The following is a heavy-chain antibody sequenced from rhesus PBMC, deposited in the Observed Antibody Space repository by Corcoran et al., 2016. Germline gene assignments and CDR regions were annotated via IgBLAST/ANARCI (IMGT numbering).Heavy chain of an antibody. CDR1: GFTFSNYW. Sequence: EVQLVESGGGLAKPGGSLRLSCAASGFTFSNYWMNWVRQTPGKGLEWISAINSGGGSTYYADSVKGRFTISRDNSKNTLSLQMNSLRAEDTAVYYCAKDASSWSNQYGLDSWGQGVVVTVSS. D-gene: IGHD6-13*01. CDR3: AKDASSWSNQYGLDS. V-gene: IGHV3S42*01. CDR2: INSGGGST. J-gene: IGHJ6*01.